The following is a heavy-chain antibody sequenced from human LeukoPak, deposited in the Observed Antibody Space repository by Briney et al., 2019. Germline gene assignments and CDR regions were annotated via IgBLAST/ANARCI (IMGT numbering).Heavy chain of an antibody. D-gene: IGHD4-17*01. CDR1: GFTFSSFA. Sequence: GGSLRLSCAASGFTFSSFAMSWVRQAPGKGLESVSLISGSGGSTYNADSVKGRFTISRDNSKNTLYLQMNSLRAEDTAVYYCAKGHTDYGTGFDLWGQGTLVTVSS. CDR3: AKGHTDYGTGFDL. J-gene: IGHJ4*02. CDR2: ISGSGGST. V-gene: IGHV3-23*01.